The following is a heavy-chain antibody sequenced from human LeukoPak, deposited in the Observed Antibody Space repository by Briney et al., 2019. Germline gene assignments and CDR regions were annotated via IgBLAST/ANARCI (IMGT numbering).Heavy chain of an antibody. CDR3: ARVGSGMATIGGPDY. V-gene: IGHV4-59*01. Sequence: PSETLSLTCTVSGGSISTYYWSWIRQPPGKGLEWIGYIYYSGSTNYNPSLKSRVTISVDTSKNQFSLKLSSVTAADRAVYYCARVGSGMATIGGPDYWGQGTLVTVSS. CDR2: IYYSGST. CDR1: GGSISTYY. D-gene: IGHD5-24*01. J-gene: IGHJ4*02.